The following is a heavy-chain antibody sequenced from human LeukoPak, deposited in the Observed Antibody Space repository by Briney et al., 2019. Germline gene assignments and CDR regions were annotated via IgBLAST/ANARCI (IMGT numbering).Heavy chain of an antibody. CDR1: GFIVNSHY. J-gene: IGHJ4*02. CDR3: ARFRETGTYFDF. CDR2: IYSGGST. V-gene: IGHV3-53*01. Sequence: GGSLSLSCAASGFIVNSHYMSWVRQAPGKGLEWVSVIYSGGSTFYADSVKGRFTISRHNSKNSLYLQMNSLRVEDTAFYYCARFRETGTYFDFWGQGTLVTVSS. D-gene: IGHD1/OR15-1a*01.